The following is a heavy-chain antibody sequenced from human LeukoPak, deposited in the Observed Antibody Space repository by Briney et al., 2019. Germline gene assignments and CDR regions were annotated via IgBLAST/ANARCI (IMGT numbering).Heavy chain of an antibody. V-gene: IGHV3-23*01. CDR3: ATRPTVGGTTPTFDH. Sequence: GGSLRLSCVASGFTFSSNDMSWVRQAPGRGLEWVSAISGTGGSTYYADSVKGRFTISRDNAKNALYLQMNTLRAEDTAIYSCATRPTVGGTTPTFDHWGQGTPVTVSS. CDR2: ISGTGGST. D-gene: IGHD1-26*01. CDR1: GFTFSSND. J-gene: IGHJ4*02.